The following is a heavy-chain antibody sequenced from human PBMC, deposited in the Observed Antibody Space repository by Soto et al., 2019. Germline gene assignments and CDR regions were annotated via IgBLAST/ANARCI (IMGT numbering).Heavy chain of an antibody. D-gene: IGHD6-13*01. CDR2: IFPIFGTA. CDR3: ARKARIAAAVTILDD. CDR1: GGTFSSYA. J-gene: IGHJ4*02. V-gene: IGHV1-69*13. Sequence: SVKVSCKASGGTFSSYAIGWVLQAPVQGLEWMGGIFPIFGTANYAQKFQGRVTITADESTSTAYMELSGLRYDDTAVYYCARKARIAAAVTILDDWGQGTLVTFSS.